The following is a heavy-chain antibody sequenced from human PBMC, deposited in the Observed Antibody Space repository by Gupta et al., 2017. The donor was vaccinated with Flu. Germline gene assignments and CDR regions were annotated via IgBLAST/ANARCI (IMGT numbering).Heavy chain of an antibody. CDR1: GFPFSTYS. CDR2: ISSSGTYR. D-gene: IGHD2-2*01. J-gene: IGHJ4*02. CDR3: ARDFFGNYATDY. Sequence: DVQLVESGGGLVKPGGSLRLSCAASGFPFSTYSMNWVRQAPGKGLEWVSSISSSGTYRYYADSVKGRFVISRDNTKNCLDLQMNNLRVEDTDVYYCARDFFGNYATDYWGRGTLVTVSS. V-gene: IGHV3-21*01.